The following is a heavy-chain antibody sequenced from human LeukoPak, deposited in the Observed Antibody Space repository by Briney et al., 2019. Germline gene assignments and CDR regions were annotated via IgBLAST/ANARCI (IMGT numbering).Heavy chain of an antibody. J-gene: IGHJ6*02. V-gene: IGHV1-69*13. CDR1: GGTFSSYA. CDR3: ARGEYSSGFDYYYYYCMDV. D-gene: IGHD6-19*01. Sequence: SVKVSCKASGGTFSSYAISWVRQAPGQGLEWMGGIIPIFGTANYAQKFQGRVTITADESTSTAYMELSSLRSEDTAVYYCARGEYSSGFDYYYYYCMDVWGQGTTVTVSS. CDR2: IIPIFGTA.